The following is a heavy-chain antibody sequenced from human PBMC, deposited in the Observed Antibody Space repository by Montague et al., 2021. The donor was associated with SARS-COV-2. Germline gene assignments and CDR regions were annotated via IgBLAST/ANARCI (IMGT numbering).Heavy chain of an antibody. CDR1: GGSFSGYY. J-gene: IGHJ6*02. D-gene: IGHD3-10*01. Sequence: SETLSLTCAVYGGSFSGYYWNWIRQPPGKGLEWIGEINHSGSTNYNPSLKSRVTMSVDTSKNQFSLKLSSVTAADTAVYYCARVRYYGSGTSLGMDVWGQGTTVTVSS. CDR2: INHSGST. V-gene: IGHV4-34*01. CDR3: ARVRYYGSGTSLGMDV.